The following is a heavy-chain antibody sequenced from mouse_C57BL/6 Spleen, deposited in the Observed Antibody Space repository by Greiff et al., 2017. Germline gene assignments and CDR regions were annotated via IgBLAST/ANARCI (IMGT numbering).Heavy chain of an antibody. CDR2: IDPSDSET. CDR1: GYTFPSYW. D-gene: IGHD4-1*01. CDR3: ARGGGTFDY. V-gene: IGHV1-52*01. J-gene: IGHJ2*01. Sequence: QVQLKQPGAELVRPGSSVKLSCKASGYTFPSYWMHWVKQRPIQGLEWIGNIDPSDSETHYNQKFKDKATLTVDKSSSTAYMQLSSLTSEDSAVYYCARGGGTFDYWGQGTTLTVSS.